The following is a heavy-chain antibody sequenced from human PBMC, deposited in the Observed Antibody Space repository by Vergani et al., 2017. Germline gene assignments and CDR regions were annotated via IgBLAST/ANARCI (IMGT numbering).Heavy chain of an antibody. CDR2: IYTSGST. V-gene: IGHV4-61*02. CDR1: GGSISSGSYY. J-gene: IGHJ4*02. D-gene: IGHD1-20*01. CDR3: ARTRITGTPHFDY. Sequence: QVQLQESGPGLVEPSQTLSLTCTVSGGSISSGSYYWGWIRQPAGKGLEWIGRIYTSGSTKYTPSLKSRVTISVDTSKNQFSLKVSPVTAADTAVYYCARTRITGTPHFDYWGQGTLVTVSS.